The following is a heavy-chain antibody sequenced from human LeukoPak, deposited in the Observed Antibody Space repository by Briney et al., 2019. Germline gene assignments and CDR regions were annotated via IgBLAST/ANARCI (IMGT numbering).Heavy chain of an antibody. CDR3: ARGSSYYDSSGYFSSDAFDI. CDR2: ISYDGSNE. V-gene: IGHV3-30*03. Sequence: PGGSLRLSCAASGFTFSSYGMHWVRQAPGKGLEWVAVISYDGSNEYYADSVKGRFTISRDNAKNSLYLQMNSLRAEDTAVYYCARGSSYYDSSGYFSSDAFDIWGQGTMVTVSS. CDR1: GFTFSSYG. J-gene: IGHJ3*02. D-gene: IGHD3-22*01.